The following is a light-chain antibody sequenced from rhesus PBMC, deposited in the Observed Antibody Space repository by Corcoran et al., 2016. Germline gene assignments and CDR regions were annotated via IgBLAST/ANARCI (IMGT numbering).Light chain of an antibody. CDR3: QQYSSSPWT. CDR1: QSVSSW. Sequence: DIQMTQSPSSLSASVGDTVTITCRASQSVSSWLAWYQQKPGKAPKLLIYKASTLQSGVPSRFSGSGAGTVFTLTISSLQSEGFATYYCQQYSSSPWTFGQGTKVEMK. CDR2: KAS. J-gene: IGKJ1*01. V-gene: IGKV1-22*01.